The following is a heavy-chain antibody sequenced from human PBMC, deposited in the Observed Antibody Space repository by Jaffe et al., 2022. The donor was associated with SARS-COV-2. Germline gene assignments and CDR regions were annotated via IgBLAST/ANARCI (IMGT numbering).Heavy chain of an antibody. J-gene: IGHJ6*03. CDR3: ARGLHDYGELYYYYYMDV. CDR1: GGSFSGYY. CDR2: INHSGST. D-gene: IGHD4-17*01. V-gene: IGHV4-34*01. Sequence: QVQLQQWGAGLLKPSETLSLTCAVYGGSFSGYYWSWIRQPPGKGLEWIGEINHSGSTNYNPSLKSRVTISVDTSKNQFSLKLSSVTAADTAVYYCARGLHDYGELYYYYYMDVWGKGTTVTVSS.